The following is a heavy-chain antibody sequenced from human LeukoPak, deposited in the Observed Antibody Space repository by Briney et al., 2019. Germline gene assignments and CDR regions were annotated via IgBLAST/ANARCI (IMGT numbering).Heavy chain of an antibody. D-gene: IGHD5-18*01. V-gene: IGHV3-7*01. CDR2: INHNGNVN. J-gene: IGHJ4*02. Sequence: GGSLRLSCAASGFTFSSYWMNWARQAPGKGLEWVASINHNGNVNYYVDSVKSRFTISRDNAKNSLYLQMNSLRAEDTAVYYCASQAPGYSYGLDYWGQGTLVTVSS. CDR1: GFTFSSYW. CDR3: ASQAPGYSYGLDY.